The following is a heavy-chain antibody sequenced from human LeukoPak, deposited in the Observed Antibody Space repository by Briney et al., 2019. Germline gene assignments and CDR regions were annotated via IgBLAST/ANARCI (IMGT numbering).Heavy chain of an antibody. CDR3: ARLAVADPGDY. J-gene: IGHJ4*02. CDR2: ISSSSSYI. Sequence: PGGSLRLSCAASGFTFSSYSMNWVRQAPGKGLEWVSSISSSSSYIYYADSVKGRFTISRDNAKNSLYLQMNSPRAEDTAVYYCARLAVADPGDYWGQGTLVTVSS. V-gene: IGHV3-21*01. CDR1: GFTFSSYS. D-gene: IGHD6-19*01.